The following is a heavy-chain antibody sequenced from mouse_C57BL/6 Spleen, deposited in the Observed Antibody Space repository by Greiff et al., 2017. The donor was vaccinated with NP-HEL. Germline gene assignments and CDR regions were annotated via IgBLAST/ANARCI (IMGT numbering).Heavy chain of an antibody. CDR2: INPYNGGT. V-gene: IGHV1-19*01. D-gene: IGHD2-4*01. CDR1: GYTFTDYY. CDR3: ARSPYDYDVYYAMDY. Sequence: VQLKQSGPVLVKPGASVKMSCKASGYTFTDYYMNWVKQSHGKSLEWIGVINPYNGGTSYNQKFKGKATLTVDKSSSTAYMELNSLTSEDSAVYYCARSPYDYDVYYAMDYWGQGTSVTVSS. J-gene: IGHJ4*01.